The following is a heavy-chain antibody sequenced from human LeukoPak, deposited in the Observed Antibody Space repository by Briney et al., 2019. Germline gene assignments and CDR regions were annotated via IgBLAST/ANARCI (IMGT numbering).Heavy chain of an antibody. CDR3: ARQRITMIVVVYWMAFDI. Sequence: ASETLSLTCAVYGGSFSGYYWSWIRQPPGKGLEWIGEINHSGSTNYNPSLKSRVTISVDTSKNQFSLKLSSVTAADTAVYYCARQRITMIVVVYWMAFDIWGQGTMVTVSS. CDR2: INHSGST. J-gene: IGHJ3*02. D-gene: IGHD3-22*01. CDR1: GGSFSGYY. V-gene: IGHV4-34*01.